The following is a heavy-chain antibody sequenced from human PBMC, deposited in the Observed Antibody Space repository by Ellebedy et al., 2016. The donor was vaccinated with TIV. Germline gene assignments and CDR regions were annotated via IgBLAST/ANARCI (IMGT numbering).Heavy chain of an antibody. Sequence: SETLSLTXAVYGGSFSGYYWSWIRQPPGKGLEWIGEINHSGSTNYNPSLKSRVTISVDTSKNQFSLKLSSVTAADTAVYYCARHLVTVTGPDYWGQGTLVTVSS. CDR2: INHSGST. J-gene: IGHJ4*02. V-gene: IGHV4-34*01. CDR3: ARHLVTVTGPDY. D-gene: IGHD6-19*01. CDR1: GGSFSGYY.